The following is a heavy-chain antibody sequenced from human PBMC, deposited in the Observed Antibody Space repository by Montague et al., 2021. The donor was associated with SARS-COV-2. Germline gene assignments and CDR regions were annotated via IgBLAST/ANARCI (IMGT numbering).Heavy chain of an antibody. V-gene: IGHV6-1*01. J-gene: IGHJ6*02. CDR3: TSGREGNYSVMDV. CDR2: TYYRSKWYN. CDR1: GDSVTSNSAT. Sequence: AISGDSVTSNSATWNWVRQSPSRGLEWLGSTYYRSKWYNDYAVSVRGRVTINPDTSKNQFSLQLNSVTPEDTAIYYCTSGREGNYSVMDVWAQGTTVTVSS. D-gene: IGHD3-10*01.